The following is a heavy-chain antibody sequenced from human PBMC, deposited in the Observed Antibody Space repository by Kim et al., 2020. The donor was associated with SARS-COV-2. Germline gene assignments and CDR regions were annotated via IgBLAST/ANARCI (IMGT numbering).Heavy chain of an antibody. V-gene: IGHV3-30*01. Sequence: RFTISRDNSKNTRYLQMNSLRAEDTAVYYCARGLSSYSSGWYPNYYGMDVWGQGTTVTVSS. D-gene: IGHD6-19*01. J-gene: IGHJ6*02. CDR3: ARGLSSYSSGWYPNYYGMDV.